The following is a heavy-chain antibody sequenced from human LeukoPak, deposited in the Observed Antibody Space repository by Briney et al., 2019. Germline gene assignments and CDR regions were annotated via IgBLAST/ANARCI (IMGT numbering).Heavy chain of an antibody. D-gene: IGHD4-17*01. V-gene: IGHV3-30*09. J-gene: IGHJ5*02. CDR2: VSYDGSNK. Sequence: PGGSLRLSCAASGFTISAFAMHWVRQAPDRGLEWVAVVSYDGSNKHYADSVRSRFAISRDISKNTVYLQMNSLRPEDTALYSCARTPMSYRDYRGGLDPGGQEPRVCVLS. CDR3: ARTPMSYRDYRGGLDP. CDR1: GFTISAFA.